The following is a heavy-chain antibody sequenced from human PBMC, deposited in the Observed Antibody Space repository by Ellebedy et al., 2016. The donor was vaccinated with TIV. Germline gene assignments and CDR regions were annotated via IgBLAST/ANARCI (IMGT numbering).Heavy chain of an antibody. D-gene: IGHD6-13*01. CDR1: GFTFSDYY. CDR2: ISSTSGTIK. V-gene: IGHV3-11*01. J-gene: IGHJ4*02. Sequence: PGGSLRLSCAASGFTFSDYYMSWFRQAPGKGLEWVSYISSTSGTIKYYADSVKGRFTISRDNAKNSLYLQVNSLRAEDTAVYYCARGGQLAAAGTIDYWGQGTLVTVSS. CDR3: ARGGQLAAAGTIDY.